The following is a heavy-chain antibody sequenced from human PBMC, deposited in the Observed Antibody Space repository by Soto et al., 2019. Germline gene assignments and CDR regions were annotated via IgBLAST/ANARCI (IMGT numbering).Heavy chain of an antibody. CDR2: ISVSGGST. Sequence: EVQLLESGGGLVQPGGSLRLSCAASGFTFSDYAMSWVRQAPGKGLEWVSVISVSGGSTYYADSVKGRFTISRDNSKNTLYLLMNSLRAEDTAVYYCAKSHVFHYYYYGMDVWGQGTTVTVSS. J-gene: IGHJ6*02. D-gene: IGHD2-8*01. CDR1: GFTFSDYA. CDR3: AKSHVFHYYYYGMDV. V-gene: IGHV3-23*01.